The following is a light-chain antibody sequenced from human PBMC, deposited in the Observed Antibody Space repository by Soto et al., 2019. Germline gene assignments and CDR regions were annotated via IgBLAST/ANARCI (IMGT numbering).Light chain of an antibody. CDR1: SSNIGNNF. CDR3: GTWDSSLRAGV. CDR2: HSD. V-gene: IGLV1-51*01. J-gene: IGLJ3*02. Sequence: QSVLTQPPSLSAAPGQQVTISCSGSSSNIGNNFVSWYRQLPGTAPQLLLYHSDKRPSGIPDRFSGSKSGTSATLGITGLQTGAEADDYCGTWDSSLRAGVFGGGTKLTVL.